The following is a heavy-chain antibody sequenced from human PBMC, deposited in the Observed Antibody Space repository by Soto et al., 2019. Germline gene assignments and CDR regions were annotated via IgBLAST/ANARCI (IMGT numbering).Heavy chain of an antibody. V-gene: IGHV3-30-3*01. Sequence: GGSLRLSCAASGFTFSSYAMHWVRQAPGKGLEWVAVISYDGSNKYYADSVKGRFTISRDNSKNTLYLQMNSLRAEDTAVYYCARGYQPRVYYYYGMDVWGQGTTVTVSS. D-gene: IGHD2-2*01. CDR1: GFTFSSYA. J-gene: IGHJ6*02. CDR3: ARGYQPRVYYYYGMDV. CDR2: ISYDGSNK.